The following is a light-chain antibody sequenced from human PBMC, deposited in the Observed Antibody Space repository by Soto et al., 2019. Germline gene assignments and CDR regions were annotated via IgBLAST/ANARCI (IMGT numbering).Light chain of an antibody. V-gene: IGKV1-39*01. CDR1: QSITRF. CDR3: QQNYSPPPIT. CDR2: AAS. Sequence: DSQMTQSPSSLSASVGDRVTITCRASQSITRFLNWYQQKPGKAPKLLIYAASSLQSGVPSRFSGSGSGTDFTLTISSLQPEDFATYYCQQNYSPPPITFGQGTRLEIK. J-gene: IGKJ5*01.